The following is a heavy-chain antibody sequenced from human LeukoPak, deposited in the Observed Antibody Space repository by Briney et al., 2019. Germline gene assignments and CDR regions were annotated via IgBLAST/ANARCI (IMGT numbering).Heavy chain of an antibody. CDR3: ARGTYYYDSSGYQVFDY. D-gene: IGHD3-22*01. Sequence: SQTLSLTCTVSGGSISSGSYYWSWIRQPAGKGLGWIGRIYTSGSTNYNPSLKSRVTISVDTSKNQFSLKLSSVTAADTAVYYCARGTYYYDSSGYQVFDYWGQGTLVTVSS. J-gene: IGHJ4*02. CDR1: GGSISSGSYY. CDR2: IYTSGST. V-gene: IGHV4-61*02.